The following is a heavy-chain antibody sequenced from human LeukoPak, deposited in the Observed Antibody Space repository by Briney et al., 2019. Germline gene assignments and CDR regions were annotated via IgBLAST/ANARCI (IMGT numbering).Heavy chain of an antibody. CDR3: ARETRQWELPGWFDP. V-gene: IGHV1-18*01. Sequence: HRASVKVSCKASGYTFTSYGISWVRQAPGQGLEWMGWISAYNGNTNYAQKLQGRVTMTTDTSTSTAYMELRSLRSDDTAVYYCARETRQWELPGWFDPWGQGTLVTVSS. CDR1: GYTFTSYG. D-gene: IGHD1-26*01. CDR2: ISAYNGNT. J-gene: IGHJ5*02.